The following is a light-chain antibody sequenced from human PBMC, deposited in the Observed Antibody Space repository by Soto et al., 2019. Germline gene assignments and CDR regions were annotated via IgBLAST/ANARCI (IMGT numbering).Light chain of an antibody. V-gene: IGKV3-11*01. CDR2: DAS. CDR1: QSVSSF. CDR3: QHRSSWPGA. Sequence: EFVWPQYPDTLSLAPGRRATLSCRASQSVSSFLAWYQQKPGQAPRLLIYDASNRATGIPARFSGSGSGTDFTLTISSLEPEDFAVYYCQHRSSWPGAFGPGTKVDI. J-gene: IGKJ3*01.